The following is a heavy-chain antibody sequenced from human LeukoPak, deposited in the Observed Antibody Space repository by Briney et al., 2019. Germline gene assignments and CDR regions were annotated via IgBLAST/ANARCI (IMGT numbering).Heavy chain of an antibody. CDR3: AKNFDSSGYYGAYNWFDP. Sequence: GGSLRLSCAASGFTFSSYGMHWVRQAPGKGLEWVAVISYDGSNKYYADSVKGRFTISRDNSKNTLYLQMNSLRAEDTAVHYCAKNFDSSGYYGAYNWFDPWGQGTLVTVSS. V-gene: IGHV3-30*18. D-gene: IGHD3-22*01. CDR2: ISYDGSNK. CDR1: GFTFSSYG. J-gene: IGHJ5*02.